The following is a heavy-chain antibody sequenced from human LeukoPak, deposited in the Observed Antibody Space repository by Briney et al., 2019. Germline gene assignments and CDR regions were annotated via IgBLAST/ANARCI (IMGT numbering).Heavy chain of an antibody. CDR1: GGSIRSKVHY. CDR2: IYYSGNT. J-gene: IGHJ1*01. D-gene: IGHD3-3*01. Sequence: SETLSLTCSVSGGSIRSKVHYWGWVRQPPGKGLEWIGTIYYSGNTYYNPSLESRLTLSVDTSNNRFSLRLTSVTAADTAVYYCARIAVVIRDRDVIAEFFQEWGQGTPVVVSS. V-gene: IGHV4-39*01. CDR3: ARIAVVIRDRDVIAEFFQE.